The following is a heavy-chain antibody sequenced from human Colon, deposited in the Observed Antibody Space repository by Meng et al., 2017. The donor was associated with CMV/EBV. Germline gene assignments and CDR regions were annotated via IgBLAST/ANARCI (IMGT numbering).Heavy chain of an antibody. D-gene: IGHD6-13*01. J-gene: IGHJ3*01. CDR1: GVTFTRSA. Sequence: SVKVSCKASGVTFTRSAVQWVRQARGQRLEWIGWIVVGSGNTNYAQKFQERVTITRDMSTSTAYMELSSLRSEDTAVYYCAKALGFQDWGSSHDPFDVWGQGTMVTRLL. V-gene: IGHV1-58*01. CDR3: AKALGFQDWGSSHDPFDV. CDR2: IVVGSGNT.